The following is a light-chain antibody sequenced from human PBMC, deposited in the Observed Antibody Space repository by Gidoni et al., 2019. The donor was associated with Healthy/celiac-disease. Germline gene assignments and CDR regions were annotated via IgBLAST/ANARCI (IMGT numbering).Light chain of an antibody. CDR2: AAS. CDR3: QQLNSYPRT. Sequence: DIQLTQSPSFLSASVGDRVTSTCRASQGISSYLAWYQQKPGKAPKLLIYAASTLQSGVPSRFSGSGSGTEFTLTISSLQPEDFATYYCQQLNSYPRTFDQGTKVEIK. CDR1: QGISSY. J-gene: IGKJ1*01. V-gene: IGKV1-9*01.